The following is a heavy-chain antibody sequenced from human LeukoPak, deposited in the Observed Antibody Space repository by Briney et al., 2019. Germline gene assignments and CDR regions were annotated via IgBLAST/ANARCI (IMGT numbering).Heavy chain of an antibody. Sequence: TGGSLRLSCAASGFTFSNAWMSWVRQAPGKGLEWVANIKQDGSEKYYVDSVKGRFTISRDDAKNSLYLQMNSLRAEDTAVYYCARERNGPHYVPSLFDLWGRGTLVTVSS. CDR1: GFTFSNAW. D-gene: IGHD3-16*01. CDR3: ARERNGPHYVPSLFDL. J-gene: IGHJ2*01. V-gene: IGHV3-7*01. CDR2: IKQDGSEK.